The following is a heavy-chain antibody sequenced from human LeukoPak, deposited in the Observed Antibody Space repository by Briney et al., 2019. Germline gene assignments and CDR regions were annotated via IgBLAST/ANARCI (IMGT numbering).Heavy chain of an antibody. D-gene: IGHD6-13*01. V-gene: IGHV3-30*18. J-gene: IGHJ5*02. CDR3: AKPAAAAGHNWFDP. CDR1: GVTFSSYG. CDR2: ISYDGSNK. Sequence: TGGSLRLSCAASGVTFSSYGMHWVRQAPGKGLEWVAVISYDGSNKYYADSVKGRFTISRDNSKNTLYLQMNSLRAEDTAVYYCAKPAAAAGHNWFDPWGQGTLVTVSS.